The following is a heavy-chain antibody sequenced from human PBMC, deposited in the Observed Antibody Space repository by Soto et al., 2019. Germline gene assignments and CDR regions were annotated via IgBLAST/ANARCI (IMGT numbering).Heavy chain of an antibody. CDR3: ARNSVPTAAANWFDS. J-gene: IGHJ5*01. D-gene: IGHD6-13*01. V-gene: IGHV1-8*01. CDR2: MNPNSGNT. CDR1: GYTFTSYD. Sequence: ASVKVSCNASGYTFTSYDINWVRQATGQGLEWMGWMNPNSGNTGYAQKFQGRVTMTRNTSISTAYMELSSLRSEDTAVYYCARNSVPTAAANWFDSWGQGTQVTVSS.